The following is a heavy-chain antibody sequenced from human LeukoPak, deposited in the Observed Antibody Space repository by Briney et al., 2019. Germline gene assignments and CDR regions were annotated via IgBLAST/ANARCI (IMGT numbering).Heavy chain of an antibody. CDR3: ARQPRYCSGGSCYEDY. D-gene: IGHD2-15*01. CDR2: IYYSGST. J-gene: IGHJ4*02. Sequence: SETLSLTCTVSGGSISSSSYYWGWIRPPPGKGLEWIGSIYYSGSTYYNSSLKSRVTISVDTSKNQFSLKLSSVTAADTAVYYCARQPRYCSGGSCYEDYWGQGTLVTVSS. CDR1: GGSISSSSYY. V-gene: IGHV4-39*01.